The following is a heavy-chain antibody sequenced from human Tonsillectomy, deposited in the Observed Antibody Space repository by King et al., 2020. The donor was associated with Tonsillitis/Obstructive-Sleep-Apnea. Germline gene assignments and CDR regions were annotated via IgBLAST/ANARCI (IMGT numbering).Heavy chain of an antibody. CDR3: AKVGGYNRGWYKDYFDY. Sequence: VQLVESGGGLVQPGRSLRLSCAASGFTFDDFAIHWVRQAPGKGLEWVSGISWNSDSIDYADSVKGRFTISRDNAKNSLYLQMNSLRPEDTALYYCAKVGGYNRGWYKDYFDYWGQGTLVTVSS. V-gene: IGHV3-9*01. D-gene: IGHD6-19*01. CDR2: ISWNSDSI. J-gene: IGHJ4*02. CDR1: GFTFDDFA.